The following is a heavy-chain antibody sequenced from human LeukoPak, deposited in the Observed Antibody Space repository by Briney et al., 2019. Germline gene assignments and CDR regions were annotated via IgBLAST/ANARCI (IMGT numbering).Heavy chain of an antibody. CDR2: ISGSGGST. V-gene: IGHV3-23*01. CDR1: GSTFSSYA. CDR3: AKAGLGSSSWCSD. D-gene: IGHD6-13*01. Sequence: GGSLRLSCAASGSTFSSYAMSWVRQAPGKGLEWVSAISGSGGSTYYADSMKGRFTISRDNSKNTLYLQMNSLRAEDTAVYYCAKAGLGSSSWCSDWGQGTLVTVSS. J-gene: IGHJ4*02.